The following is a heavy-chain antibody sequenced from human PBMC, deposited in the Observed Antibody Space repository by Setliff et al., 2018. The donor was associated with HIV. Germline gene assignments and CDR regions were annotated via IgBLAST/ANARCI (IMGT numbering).Heavy chain of an antibody. V-gene: IGHV3-30*04. Sequence: GGSLGLSCEASEFTFSSYAMHWVRQAPGKGLEWVAVISYDGSNKYYADSVKGRFTISRDNSKNTLYLQMNSLRAEDTAVYYCARCSTASAHSVSWFDPWGQGTLVTVSS. CDR3: ARCSTASAHSVSWFDP. J-gene: IGHJ5*02. CDR2: ISYDGSNK. CDR1: EFTFSSYA. D-gene: IGHD2-2*01.